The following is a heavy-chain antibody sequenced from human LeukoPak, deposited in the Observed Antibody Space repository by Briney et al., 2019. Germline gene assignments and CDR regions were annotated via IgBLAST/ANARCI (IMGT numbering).Heavy chain of an antibody. J-gene: IGHJ4*02. Sequence: PGGSLRLSCAASGFTFSSFAMHWLRQAPGKGPEWAAVMSYDGSAKYYADSVRGRFTISRDDSKNTLYLQMNSLRPEDTAIYYCVKGSVAYTGGHFDYWGQGTLVTVSS. CDR3: VKGSVAYTGGHFDY. V-gene: IGHV3-30*18. CDR2: MSYDGSAK. CDR1: GFTFSSFA. D-gene: IGHD2-15*01.